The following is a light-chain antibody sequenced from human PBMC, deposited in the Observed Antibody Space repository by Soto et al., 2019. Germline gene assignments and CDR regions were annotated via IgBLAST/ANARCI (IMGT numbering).Light chain of an antibody. V-gene: IGKV1-33*01. CDR1: QDITSY. CDR2: DAS. Sequence: DIQMTQSPSSLSASVGDRVTITCQASQDITSYLNWYQHKPGKAPKLLIYDASILEAGVPPRFSGSGSRTDFTFTISGLQPEDVATYYCQHCGYLPIFGPGTTVDFK. J-gene: IGKJ3*01. CDR3: QHCGYLPI.